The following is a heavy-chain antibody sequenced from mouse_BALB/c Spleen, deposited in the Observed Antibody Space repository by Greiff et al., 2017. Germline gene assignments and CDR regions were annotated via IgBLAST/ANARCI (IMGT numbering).Heavy chain of an antibody. CDR2: ISSGGSYT. V-gene: IGHV5-9-3*01. Sequence: EVQLVESGGGLVKPGGSLKLSCAASGFTFSSYTMSWVRQTPEKRLEWVATISSGGSYTYYPDSVKGRFTISRDNAKNTLYLQMSSLRSEDTAMYYCARLYGSSYAMDYWGQGTSVTVSS. CDR3: ARLYGSSYAMDY. D-gene: IGHD1-1*01. CDR1: GFTFSSYT. J-gene: IGHJ4*01.